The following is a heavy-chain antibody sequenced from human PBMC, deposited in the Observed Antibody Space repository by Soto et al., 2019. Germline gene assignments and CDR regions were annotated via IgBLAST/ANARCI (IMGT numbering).Heavy chain of an antibody. CDR3: TALWYYTESSGY. CDR1: GFTFSNIW. CDR2: IKTNIIGGAT. J-gene: IGHJ4*02. Sequence: EVQLVESGGGLVKPGGSLRLSCAASGFTFSNIWMSWVRQAPGKGLEWVGRIKTNIIGGATDYAAPLKGRFIISRDDSKHTLYLQMNTLKTEYTAVYYCTALWYYTESSGYWGQGTLVTVSS. D-gene: IGHD3-3*01. V-gene: IGHV3-15*01.